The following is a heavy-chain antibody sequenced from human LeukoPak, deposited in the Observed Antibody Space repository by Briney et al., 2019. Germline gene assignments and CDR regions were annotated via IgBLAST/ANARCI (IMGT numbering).Heavy chain of an antibody. CDR1: GYTFTSYD. J-gene: IGHJ6*03. Sequence: ASVKVSCKASGYTFTSYDINWVRQATGQGLEWMGWMNPNSGNTGYAQKFQGRVTMTRNTSISTAYMELSSLRSEDTAVYYCARSLVTTPYYYYTDVWGKGTTVTVSS. CDR3: ARSLVTTPYYYYTDV. V-gene: IGHV1-8*01. D-gene: IGHD4-11*01. CDR2: MNPNSGNT.